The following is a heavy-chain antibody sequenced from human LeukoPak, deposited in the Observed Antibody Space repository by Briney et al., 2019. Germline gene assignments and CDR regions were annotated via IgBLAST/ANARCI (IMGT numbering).Heavy chain of an antibody. CDR1: GGSISSGGYY. CDR3: ARGPAGDYTLLGWFDP. Sequence: SQILSLTCTVSGGSISSGGYYWSWIRQHPGKGLEWIGYIYYSGSTYYNPSLKSRVTISVDTSKNQFSLKLSSVTAADTAVYYCARGPAGDYTLLGWFDPWGQGTLVTVSS. D-gene: IGHD4-17*01. CDR2: IYYSGST. V-gene: IGHV4-31*03. J-gene: IGHJ5*02.